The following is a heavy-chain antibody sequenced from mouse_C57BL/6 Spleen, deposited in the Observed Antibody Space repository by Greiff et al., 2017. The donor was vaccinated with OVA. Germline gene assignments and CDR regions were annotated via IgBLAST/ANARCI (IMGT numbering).Heavy chain of an antibody. CDR3: AREMVRGIHYYAMDY. D-gene: IGHD2-14*01. CDR2: ISDGGSYT. Sequence: EVKLEESGGGLVKPGGSLKLSCAASGFTFSSYAMSWVRQTPEKRLEWVATISDGGSYTYYPDNVKGRFTISRDNAKNNLYLQMSHLKSEDTAMYYCAREMVRGIHYYAMDYWGQGTSVTVSS. V-gene: IGHV5-4*01. J-gene: IGHJ4*01. CDR1: GFTFSSYA.